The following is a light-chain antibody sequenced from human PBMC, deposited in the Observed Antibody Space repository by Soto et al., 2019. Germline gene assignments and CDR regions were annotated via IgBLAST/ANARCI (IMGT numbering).Light chain of an antibody. J-gene: IGLJ1*01. CDR1: SSDVGGYNS. Sequence: QSVLTQPASVSGSPGQSITISCTVTSSDVGGYNSVSWYQQHPGKAPKLMIYDITNRLSGASDRFSGSQPGNTASLTISGLQAEDEADYYCSSYTKSNTLVFGAGTKVTVL. CDR3: SSYTKSNTLV. CDR2: DIT. V-gene: IGLV2-14*01.